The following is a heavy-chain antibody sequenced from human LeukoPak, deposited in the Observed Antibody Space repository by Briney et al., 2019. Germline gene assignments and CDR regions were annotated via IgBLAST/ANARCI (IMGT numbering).Heavy chain of an antibody. CDR1: GFTFSSYA. CDR3: ARDYDFWSGYYYY. Sequence: GRSLRLSCAASGFTFSSYAMHWVRQAPGKWLEWVAVISYDGSNKYYADSVKGRFTISRDNSKNTLYLQMNSLRAEDTAVYYCARDYDFWSGYYYYWGQGTLVTVSS. J-gene: IGHJ4*02. D-gene: IGHD3-3*01. CDR2: ISYDGSNK. V-gene: IGHV3-30-3*01.